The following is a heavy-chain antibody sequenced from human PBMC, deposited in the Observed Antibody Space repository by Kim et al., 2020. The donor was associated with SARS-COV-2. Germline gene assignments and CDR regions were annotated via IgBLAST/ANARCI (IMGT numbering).Heavy chain of an antibody. CDR1: GGSISSGGYY. V-gene: IGHV4-31*03. D-gene: IGHD6-13*01. CDR2: IYYSGST. Sequence: SETLSLTCTVSGGSISSGGYYWSWIRQHPGKGLEWIGYIYYSGSTYYNPSLKSRVTISVDTSKNQFSLKLSSVTAADTAVYYCARDAPIAAAGYGMDVWGQGTTVTVSS. J-gene: IGHJ6*02. CDR3: ARDAPIAAAGYGMDV.